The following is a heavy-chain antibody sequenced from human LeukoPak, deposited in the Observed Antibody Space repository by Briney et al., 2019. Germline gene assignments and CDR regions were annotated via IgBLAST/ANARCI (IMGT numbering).Heavy chain of an antibody. CDR1: GFTFSSYG. CDR3: ARDKFSGYDPGTFDY. D-gene: IGHD5-12*01. V-gene: IGHV3-30*19. CDR2: IWYDGSNK. J-gene: IGHJ4*02. Sequence: GRSLRLSCAASGFTFSSYGMHWVRQAPGKGLEWVAVIWYDGSNKYYADSVKGRFTISRDNSKNTLYLQMNSLRAEDTAVYYYARDKFSGYDPGTFDYWGQGTLVTVSS.